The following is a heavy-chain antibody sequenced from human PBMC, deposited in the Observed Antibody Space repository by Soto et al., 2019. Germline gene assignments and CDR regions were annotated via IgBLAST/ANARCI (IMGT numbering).Heavy chain of an antibody. CDR3: ARDYYDSSGYLTITRTFDP. D-gene: IGHD3-22*01. CDR2: INSDGSGT. Sequence: PGGSLRLSCAASGFTFSSYWMHWVRQAPGKGLVWVSRINSDGSGTSYADSVKGRFTISRDNAKNTLYLQMNSLRPEDTAVYYCARDYYDSSGYLTITRTFDPWGLGTLVTVSS. CDR1: GFTFSSYW. J-gene: IGHJ5*02. V-gene: IGHV3-74*01.